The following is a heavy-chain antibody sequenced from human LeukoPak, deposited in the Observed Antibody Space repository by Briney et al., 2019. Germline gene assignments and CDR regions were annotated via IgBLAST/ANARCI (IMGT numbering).Heavy chain of an antibody. D-gene: IGHD3-22*01. V-gene: IGHV5-51*01. CDR1: GSIFTNYW. CDR2: INPRDSIT. CDR3: ARRGDDSSGYYSLDS. Sequence: GAPLQISCQGSGSIFTNYWIGLVRQMPGKGLEWTGIINPRDSITRYSPSLQGQVTNSADKSISTAYLQWSSLKASDTAMYYCARRGDDSSGYYSLDSWGQGTLVTVSS. J-gene: IGHJ4*02.